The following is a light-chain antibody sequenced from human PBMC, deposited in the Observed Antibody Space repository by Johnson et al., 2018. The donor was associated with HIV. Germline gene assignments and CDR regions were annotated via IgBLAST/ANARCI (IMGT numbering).Light chain of an antibody. J-gene: IGLJ1*01. CDR1: SSNIESDY. CDR2: DNN. V-gene: IGLV1-51*01. CDR3: GTWDSSLSAGV. Sequence: QSVLSQPPSVSAAPGQKVDISCSGSSSNIESDYVSWYQQLPGTAPKLLIYDNNKRPSGIPDRFSGSKSGTSATLGITGLQTGDEADYYCGTWDSSLSAGVFGTGAKVTVL.